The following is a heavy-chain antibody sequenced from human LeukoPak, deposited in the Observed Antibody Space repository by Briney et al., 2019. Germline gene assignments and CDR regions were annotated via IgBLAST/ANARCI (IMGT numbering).Heavy chain of an antibody. CDR2: IRYDGSNDGSNK. Sequence: GGSLRLSCSASGFTFSNNGMHWVRQAPGKGLEWVAFIRYDGSNDGSNKYYTDSVKGRFTISRDNSKNTLHLQMNSLKPEDTAVYYCAKDRGWELRILDYWGQGTLVTVSS. J-gene: IGHJ4*02. V-gene: IGHV3-30*02. CDR3: AKDRGWELRILDY. D-gene: IGHD1-26*01. CDR1: GFTFSNNG.